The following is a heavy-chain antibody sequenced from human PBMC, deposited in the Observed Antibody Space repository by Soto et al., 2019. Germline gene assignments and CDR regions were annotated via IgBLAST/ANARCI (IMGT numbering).Heavy chain of an antibody. CDR3: AKYTGRVVGFTFDY. J-gene: IGHJ4*02. CDR1: GFTFSSYA. Sequence: HPGGSLRLSCAASGFTFSSYAMSWVRQAPGKGLEWVSAISGSGGSTYYADSVKGRFTISRDNSKNTLYLQMNSLRAEDTAVYYCAKYTGRVVGFTFDYWGQGNLVTVSS. V-gene: IGHV3-23*01. D-gene: IGHD2-15*01. CDR2: ISGSGGST.